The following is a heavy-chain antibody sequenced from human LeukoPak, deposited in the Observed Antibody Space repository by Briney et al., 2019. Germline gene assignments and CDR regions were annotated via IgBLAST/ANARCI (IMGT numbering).Heavy chain of an antibody. D-gene: IGHD3-3*01. CDR1: GDSISSTDYY. CDR2: IYYSGST. Sequence: PSETLSLTCTVSGDSISSTDYYCTWIRQPPGKGLEFVGFIYYSGSTKYNPSLKSRVTISAATSKTQFSLRLSYATAADTAVYYCARIRRPHWYLDLWGRGTLVTVSS. J-gene: IGHJ2*01. CDR3: ARIRRPHWYLDL. V-gene: IGHV4-30-4*08.